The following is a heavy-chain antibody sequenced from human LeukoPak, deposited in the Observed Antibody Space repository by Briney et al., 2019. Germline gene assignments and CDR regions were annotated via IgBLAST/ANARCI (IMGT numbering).Heavy chain of an antibody. V-gene: IGHV3-30*04. J-gene: IGHJ6*04. Sequence: RSGGSLRLSCAASGFTFSSYAMHWVRQAPGKGLEWVAVISHDGSNKYYADFVKGRFTISRDNSKNTLDLQMTSLRAEDTAVYYCARDLGYSYGTPYFYYGMDVWGKGTTVTASS. D-gene: IGHD5-18*01. CDR2: ISHDGSNK. CDR3: ARDLGYSYGTPYFYYGMDV. CDR1: GFTFSSYA.